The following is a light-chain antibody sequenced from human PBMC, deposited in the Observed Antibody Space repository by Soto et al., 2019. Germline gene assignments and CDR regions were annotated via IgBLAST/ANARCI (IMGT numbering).Light chain of an antibody. J-gene: IGKJ1*01. Sequence: EIVMTQSPATLSVSPGERTTLSCRASQSVSSNLAWYQPKPGQAPRLLMYGASTRATGVPARFSGSGSGAEFTLTISSLQSEDFAVYYCQQYNDWWTFGQGTKVDIK. CDR3: QQYNDWWT. CDR2: GAS. CDR1: QSVSSN. V-gene: IGKV3-15*01.